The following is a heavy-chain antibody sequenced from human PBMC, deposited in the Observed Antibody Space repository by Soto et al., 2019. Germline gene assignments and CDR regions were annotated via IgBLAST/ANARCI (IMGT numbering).Heavy chain of an antibody. Sequence: GGSLSLSCVGSGFIFSDHHMSWVRQAPGKGLEWVSFIGGSGGTTYYGDSVKGRFTISRDNSKNTLYLQMNSLRAEDTAVYYCASPRGADRGRYYYGMDVWGQGTTVTVSS. J-gene: IGHJ6*02. CDR3: ASPRGADRGRYYYGMDV. V-gene: IGHV3-11*01. CDR2: IGGSGGTT. D-gene: IGHD3-22*01. CDR1: GFIFSDHH.